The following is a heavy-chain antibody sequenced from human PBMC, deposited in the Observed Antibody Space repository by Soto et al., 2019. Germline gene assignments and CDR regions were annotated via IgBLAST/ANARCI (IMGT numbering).Heavy chain of an antibody. CDR2: INGDGSTT. V-gene: IGHV3-74*01. D-gene: IGHD6-19*01. CDR3: ARELSSGC. Sequence: EVQLVESGGGLVQPGGSLRLSCAASGFTFSYYWMHWVRQAPGKGLVWVSRINGDGSTTNYADSVKGRFTISRDNAKNTLYLQMNSLRAEDPAVYYCARELSSGCWGQGTLVTVSS. CDR1: GFTFSYYW. J-gene: IGHJ4*02.